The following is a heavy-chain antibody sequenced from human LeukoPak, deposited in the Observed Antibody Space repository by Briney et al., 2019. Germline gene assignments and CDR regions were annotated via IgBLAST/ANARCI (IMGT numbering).Heavy chain of an antibody. CDR2: ISYDGSNK. J-gene: IGHJ4*02. CDR1: GFTFSSYA. D-gene: IGHD1-26*01. V-gene: IGHV3-30*01. Sequence: GRSLRLSCAASGFTFSSYAMHWVRQAPGKGLEWVAVISYDGSNKYYADSVKGRFTISRDNSNNTLYLQMNSLRAEDTAVYYCATIVGASVDDYWGQGTLVTVSS. CDR3: ATIVGASVDDY.